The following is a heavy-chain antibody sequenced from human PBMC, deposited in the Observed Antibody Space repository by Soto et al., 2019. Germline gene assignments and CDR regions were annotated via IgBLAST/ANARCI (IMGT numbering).Heavy chain of an antibody. CDR2: ISPDGNEK. V-gene: IGHV3-7*01. CDR3: VRGHF. J-gene: IGHJ1*01. Sequence: MAWLRQAPMKGLEWVANISPDGNEKNYVDSVKGRFTISRDNANNFLYLQTDSLRVEDTAVYYCVRGHFWGQGTLVTVSS.